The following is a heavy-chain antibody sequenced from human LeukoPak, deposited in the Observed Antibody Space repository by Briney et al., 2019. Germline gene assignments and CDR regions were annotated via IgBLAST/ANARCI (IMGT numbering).Heavy chain of an antibody. CDR1: GYSFTSYW. Sequence: GESLKISCKGSGYSFTSYWIGWVRQMPGKGLEWMGIIYPGDSDTRYSPSFQGQVTISADKSISTAYLQWSSLKASDTAMYYCARPGTYCSGGICYPTKGYYFDYWGQGTLGTVSS. CDR2: IYPGDSDT. CDR3: ARPGTYCSGGICYPTKGYYFDY. D-gene: IGHD2-15*01. V-gene: IGHV5-51*01. J-gene: IGHJ4*02.